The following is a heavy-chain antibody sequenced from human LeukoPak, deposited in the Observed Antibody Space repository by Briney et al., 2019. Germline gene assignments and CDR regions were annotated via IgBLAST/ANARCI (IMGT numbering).Heavy chain of an antibody. CDR1: GYTFTGYY. D-gene: IGHD3-10*01. CDR3: ATFGSGSPVFDC. V-gene: IGHV1-69*13. Sequence: GASVKVSCKASGYTFTGYYIHRVRQAPGQGLEWMGRIIPPFVTANYAQKFQGRVTITADESTSTAYMELSILTSEDTAVYYCATFGSGSPVFDCWGQGTLVTVSS. J-gene: IGHJ4*02. CDR2: IIPPFVTA.